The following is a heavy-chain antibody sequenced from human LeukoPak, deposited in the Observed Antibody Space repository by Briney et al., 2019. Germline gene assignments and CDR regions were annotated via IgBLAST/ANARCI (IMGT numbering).Heavy chain of an antibody. CDR2: IIPMFGTP. Sequence: SVKVSCKASGVIFSSYAITWVRQAPGQGLEWMGGIIPMFGTPNYAQKFQGRVTITADESTNTAYMELSSLTYEDTAMYYCARGPYCSSTSCYRAYYYYYMDVWGKGTTVTVSS. D-gene: IGHD2-2*01. V-gene: IGHV1-69*01. CDR3: ARGPYCSSTSCYRAYYYYYMDV. CDR1: GVIFSSYA. J-gene: IGHJ6*03.